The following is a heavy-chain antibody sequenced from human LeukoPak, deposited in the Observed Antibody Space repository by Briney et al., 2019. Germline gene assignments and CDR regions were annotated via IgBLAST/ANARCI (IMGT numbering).Heavy chain of an antibody. Sequence: SETLSLTCAVYGGSFSGYYWSWIRQPPGKGLEWIGEINHSGSTNHNPSLKSRVTISVDTSKNQFSLKLSSVTAADTAVYYCARTLRFLEWLGFDYWGQGTLVTVSS. CDR2: INHSGST. D-gene: IGHD3-3*01. J-gene: IGHJ4*02. CDR1: GGSFSGYY. CDR3: ARTLRFLEWLGFDY. V-gene: IGHV4-34*01.